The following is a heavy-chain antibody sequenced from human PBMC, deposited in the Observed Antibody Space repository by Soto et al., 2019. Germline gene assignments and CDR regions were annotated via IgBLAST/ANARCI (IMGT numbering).Heavy chain of an antibody. J-gene: IGHJ4*02. V-gene: IGHV1-69*01. D-gene: IGHD3-9*01. CDR1: GGTFSSYA. CDR3: AREKIYDILTGYENDY. Sequence: QVQLVQSGAEVKKPGSSVKVSCKASGGTFSSYAISWVRQAPGQGLEWMGGIIPIFGTANYAQKFQGRVTITADESTSTDYMELSSLRSEDTDVYYCAREKIYDILTGYENDYWGQGTLVTVSS. CDR2: IIPIFGTA.